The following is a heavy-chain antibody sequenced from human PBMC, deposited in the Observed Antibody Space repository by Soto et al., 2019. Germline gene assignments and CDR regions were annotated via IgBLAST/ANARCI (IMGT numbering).Heavy chain of an antibody. CDR2: ISGSGGST. Sequence: PGGSLRLSCAASGFTFSSYAMSWVRQAPGKGLEWVSAISGSGGSTYYADSVKGRFTISRDNSKNTLYLQMNSLRAEDTAVYYCAKGPSGYVHYYYMDVWGKGTTVTVSS. D-gene: IGHD5-12*01. CDR1: GFTFSSYA. CDR3: AKGPSGYVHYYYMDV. J-gene: IGHJ6*03. V-gene: IGHV3-23*01.